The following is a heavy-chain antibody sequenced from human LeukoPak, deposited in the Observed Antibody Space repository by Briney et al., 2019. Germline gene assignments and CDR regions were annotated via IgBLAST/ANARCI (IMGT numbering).Heavy chain of an antibody. CDR1: GYSFTSYW. Sequence: GESLKISCKGSGYSFTSYWIGWVRQIPGKGLGWMGIIYPGDSETRYSPSFQGQVTISVDKSISTAYLQWSSPKASDTAMYYCARQRSYYVDYWGQGTLVTVSS. J-gene: IGHJ4*02. V-gene: IGHV5-51*01. CDR3: ARQRSYYVDY. D-gene: IGHD3-10*01. CDR2: IYPGDSET.